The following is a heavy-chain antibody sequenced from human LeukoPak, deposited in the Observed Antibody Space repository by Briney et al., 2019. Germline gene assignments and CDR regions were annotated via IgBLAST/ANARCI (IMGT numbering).Heavy chain of an antibody. CDR2: ISASTSST. CDR3: ARDSALGYYDSSGYYSSAFDI. Sequence: GGSLRLSCAASGFTFSSYAMSWVRQAPGKGLEWVSAISASTSSTYYADSVKGRFTISRDNAKNTLYLQMNSLRAEDTAVYYCARDSALGYYDSSGYYSSAFDIRGQGTMVTVSS. V-gene: IGHV3-23*01. J-gene: IGHJ3*02. CDR1: GFTFSSYA. D-gene: IGHD3-22*01.